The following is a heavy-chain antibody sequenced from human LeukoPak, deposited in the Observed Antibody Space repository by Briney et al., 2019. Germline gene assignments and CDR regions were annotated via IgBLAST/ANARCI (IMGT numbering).Heavy chain of an antibody. Sequence: ASVKVSRKASGYTFTSYDINWVRQATGQGLEWMGWMNPNSGNTGYAQKFQGRVTMTRNTSISTAYMELSSLRSEDTAVYYCARGLKKRGVYYYYMDVWGKGTTVTVSS. J-gene: IGHJ6*03. CDR1: GYTFTSYD. V-gene: IGHV1-8*01. CDR2: MNPNSGNT. D-gene: IGHD3-10*01. CDR3: ARGLKKRGVYYYYMDV.